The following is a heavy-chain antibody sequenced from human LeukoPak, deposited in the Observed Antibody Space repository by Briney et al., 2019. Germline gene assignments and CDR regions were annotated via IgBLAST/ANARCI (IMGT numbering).Heavy chain of an antibody. CDR3: ARVVPAPRNWFDP. D-gene: IGHD2-2*01. CDR2: IYYSGST. V-gene: IGHV4-59*01. J-gene: IGHJ5*02. CDR1: GGSISSYY. Sequence: SETLSLTCTVPGGSISSYYWSWIRQPPGKGLEWIGYIYYSGSTNYNPSLKSRVTISVDTSKNQFSLKLSSVTAADTAVYYCARVVPAPRNWFDPWGQGTLVTVSS.